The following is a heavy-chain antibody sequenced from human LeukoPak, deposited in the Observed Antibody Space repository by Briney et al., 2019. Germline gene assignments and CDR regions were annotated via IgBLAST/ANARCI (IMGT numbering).Heavy chain of an antibody. Sequence: ASVKVSCKASGYTFTSYGISWVRQAPGQGLEWIGWISAYNGNTNYAQKLQGRVTMTTDTSTSTAYMELRSLRSDDTAVYYCARDADYGDYVNYYYYYMDVWGKGTTVTVSS. CDR1: GYTFTSYG. D-gene: IGHD4-17*01. CDR3: ARDADYGDYVNYYYYYMDV. V-gene: IGHV1-18*01. J-gene: IGHJ6*03. CDR2: ISAYNGNT.